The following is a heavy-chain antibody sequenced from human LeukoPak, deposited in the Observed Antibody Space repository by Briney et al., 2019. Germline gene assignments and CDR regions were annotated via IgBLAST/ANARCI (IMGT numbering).Heavy chain of an antibody. D-gene: IGHD2-15*01. CDR1: GFTFISYG. CDR3: AKDRGSGWFDP. J-gene: IGHJ5*02. V-gene: IGHV3-30*18. Sequence: GGSLRLSCAASGFTFISYGMHWVRQAPGKGLEGVAVISYDGSNKYYADSVKGRFTISRDNSKNTLYLQMNSLRAEDTAVYYCAKDRGSGWFDPWGQGTLVTVSS. CDR2: ISYDGSNK.